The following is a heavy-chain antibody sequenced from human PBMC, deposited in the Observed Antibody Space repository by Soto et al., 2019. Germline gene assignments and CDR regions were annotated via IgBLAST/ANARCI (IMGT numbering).Heavy chain of an antibody. CDR2: IIPIFGTA. D-gene: IGHD2-15*01. CDR1: GGTFSSYA. CDR3: TGGYIVVVVAATGRYYYGMDV. Sequence: QVQLVQSGAEVKKPGSSVKVSCKASGGTFSSYAISWVRQAPGQGLEWMGGIIPIFGTANYAQKFQGRVTITADKSTSTAYMELSSLRSEDTAVYYCTGGYIVVVVAATGRYYYGMDVWGQGTTVTVSS. J-gene: IGHJ6*02. V-gene: IGHV1-69*06.